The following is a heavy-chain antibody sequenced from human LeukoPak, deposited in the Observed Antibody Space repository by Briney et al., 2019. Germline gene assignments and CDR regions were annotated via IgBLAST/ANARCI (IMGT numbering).Heavy chain of an antibody. CDR1: GGSISSYY. CDR2: IYYSGST. Sequence: SETLSLTCTVSGGSISSYYWSWIRQPPGKGLEWIGYIYYSGSTNYNPSLKRRVTISVDTSKNQFSLKLSSVTAADTAVYYCARAGGFTQYCGGDCYPAVIDYWGQGTLVTVSS. D-gene: IGHD2-21*02. CDR3: ARAGGFTQYCGGDCYPAVIDY. V-gene: IGHV4-59*08. J-gene: IGHJ4*02.